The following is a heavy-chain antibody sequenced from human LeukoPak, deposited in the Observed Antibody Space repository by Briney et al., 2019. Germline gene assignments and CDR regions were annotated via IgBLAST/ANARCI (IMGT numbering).Heavy chain of an antibody. CDR3: ARDLGYCTSTSCYSLYGMDV. Sequence: GGSLRLSCGGSGFSFATAWMNWVRQAPGKGLEWVSYISSSGSTIHYADFVKGRFTISRDNAKNSLYLQMNSLRAEDTAVYYCARDLGYCTSTSCYSLYGMDVWGKGTTVTVSS. CDR2: ISSSGSTI. CDR1: GFSFATAW. J-gene: IGHJ6*04. D-gene: IGHD2-2*02. V-gene: IGHV3-48*04.